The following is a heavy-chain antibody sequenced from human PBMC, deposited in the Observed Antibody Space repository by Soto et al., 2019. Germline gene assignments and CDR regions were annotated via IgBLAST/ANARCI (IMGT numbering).Heavy chain of an antibody. CDR3: ARVTMATRAVYYYYGMDV. J-gene: IGHJ6*02. D-gene: IGHD3-10*01. CDR2: SHYSGGT. Sequence: QVQLQESGPRLVKPSETLSLTCSVSGGSISSYYWSWIRQPPGKGLEWIGYSHYSGGTNYNPSLKSRVTISADTSKNQFSLKLTSVTAADTAVYYCARVTMATRAVYYYYGMDVWGQGTTVTVSS. V-gene: IGHV4-59*01. CDR1: GGSISSYY.